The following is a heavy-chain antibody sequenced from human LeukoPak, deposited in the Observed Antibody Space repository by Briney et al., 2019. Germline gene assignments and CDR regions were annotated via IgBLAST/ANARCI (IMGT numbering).Heavy chain of an antibody. D-gene: IGHD3-9*01. CDR3: AKVYDLLTGDYNRYFDY. Sequence: GDSLRLSCAASGFTFTKYWMTWVRQAPGKGLEWVSIISNSADSTYYADSVRGRFTISRDNSKNTLYLQMNSLRAEDTAVYYCAKVYDLLTGDYNRYFDYWGQGTLVTVSS. V-gene: IGHV3-23*01. CDR2: ISNSADST. CDR1: GFTFTKYW. J-gene: IGHJ4*02.